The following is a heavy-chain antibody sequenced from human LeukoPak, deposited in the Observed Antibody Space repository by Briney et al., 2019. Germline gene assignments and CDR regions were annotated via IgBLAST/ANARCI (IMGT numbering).Heavy chain of an antibody. V-gene: IGHV3-23*01. CDR2: ISDGGNT. CDR1: GFTLSSYA. CDR3: AKDDRWFDP. J-gene: IGHJ5*02. Sequence: PGGSLRLSCAASGFTLSSYAMSWVRQAPGKGLEWVSAISDGGNTYHADSVKGRFTISRDSSKNTLYLHMNSLRAEDTAVYYCAKDDRWFDPWGQGTLVTVSS.